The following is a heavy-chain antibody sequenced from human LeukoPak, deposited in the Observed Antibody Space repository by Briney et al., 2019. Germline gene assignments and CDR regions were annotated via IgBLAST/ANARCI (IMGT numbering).Heavy chain of an antibody. CDR1: GVTFSSYE. V-gene: IGHV3-30*04. J-gene: IGHJ4*02. Sequence: GGSLRLSCAASGVTFSSYEMNWVRQAPGKGLEWVAVISYDGSKKYYADSVKGRFTISRDNSKNTLYLQMNSLRAEDTAVYYCARVYYDSSDCFDYWGQGTLVTVSS. CDR3: ARVYYDSSDCFDY. CDR2: ISYDGSKK. D-gene: IGHD3-22*01.